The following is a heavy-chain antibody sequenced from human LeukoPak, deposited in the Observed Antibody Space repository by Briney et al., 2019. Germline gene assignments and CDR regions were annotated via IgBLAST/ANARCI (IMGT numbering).Heavy chain of an antibody. D-gene: IGHD5-18*01. Sequence: SETLALTCAVYGGSFSGYYWSWIRQPPGKGLELIGEINNSGSTNYNPSLKSRVTISVDTSKTQFSLKLSSVTAADTAVYYCARDRGYSYGPRVPLWFDPWGQGTLVTVSS. CDR2: INNSGST. V-gene: IGHV4-34*01. CDR3: ARDRGYSYGPRVPLWFDP. CDR1: GGSFSGYY. J-gene: IGHJ5*02.